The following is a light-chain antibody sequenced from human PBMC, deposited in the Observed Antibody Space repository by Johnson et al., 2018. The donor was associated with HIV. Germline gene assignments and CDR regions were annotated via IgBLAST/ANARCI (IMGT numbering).Light chain of an antibody. Sequence: QAVLTQPPSVSAAPGQKVTISCSGSSSNIGNNYVSWYQQLPGTAPKLLIYENNKRPSGIPDRFSGSKSDTSATLAITGLQTGDEAEYYCGTWETGLSAYVFGTGTKVIVL. J-gene: IGLJ1*01. CDR1: SSNIGNNY. V-gene: IGLV1-51*02. CDR2: ENN. CDR3: GTWETGLSAYV.